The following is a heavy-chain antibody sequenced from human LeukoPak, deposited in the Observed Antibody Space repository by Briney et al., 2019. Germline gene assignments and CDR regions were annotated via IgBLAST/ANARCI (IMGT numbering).Heavy chain of an antibody. D-gene: IGHD5-24*01. CDR2: IDQDESTI. V-gene: IGHV3-7*01. CDR1: GFTFSRFW. CDR3: AKFLRDATIYDF. Sequence: PGGSLRLSCAASGFTFSRFWMSWVRQAPGKGLEWVASIDQDESTIRYVDSVRGRFTISRDNVKNSLFLQMNSLRVEDTAFYYCAKFLRDATIYDFWGHGVLVTVSS. J-gene: IGHJ4*01.